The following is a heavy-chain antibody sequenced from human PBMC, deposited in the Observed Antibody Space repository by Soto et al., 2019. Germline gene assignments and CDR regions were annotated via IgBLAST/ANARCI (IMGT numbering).Heavy chain of an antibody. CDR2: INPNSGGT. V-gene: IGHV1-2*02. J-gene: IGHJ4*02. CDR3: ARDYGYYDFWSGYSSTLIDY. Sequence: GASVQVSCKASGYTFTGYYMHWVRQAPGQGLEWMGWINPNSGGTNYAQKFQGRVTMTRDTSISTAYMELSRLRSDDTAVYYCARDYGYYDFWSGYSSTLIDYWGQGTLVTVSS. CDR1: GYTFTGYY. D-gene: IGHD3-3*01.